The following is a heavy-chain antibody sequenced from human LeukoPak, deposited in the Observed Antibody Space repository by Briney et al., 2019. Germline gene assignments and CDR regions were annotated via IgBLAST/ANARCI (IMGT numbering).Heavy chain of an antibody. CDR1: GFTFDGYA. D-gene: IGHD6-13*01. CDR3: AKDKSDSGSSYGMDV. CDR2: ISWNSGSI. V-gene: IGHV3-9*01. J-gene: IGHJ6*02. Sequence: GGSLRLSCAASGFTFDGYAMHWVRQAPGKGLEWVSGISWNSGSIGYADSVKGRFTISRDNAKNSLYLQMNSLRAEDTALYYCAKDKSDSGSSYGMDVWGQGTTVTVSS.